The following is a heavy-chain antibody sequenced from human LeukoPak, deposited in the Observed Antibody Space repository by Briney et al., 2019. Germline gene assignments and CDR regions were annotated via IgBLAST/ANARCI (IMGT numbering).Heavy chain of an antibody. CDR1: GISISSSYSY. CDR2: INHSGST. D-gene: IGHD3-10*01. V-gene: IGHV4-39*07. J-gene: IGHJ6*03. Sequence: SETLSLTCTVSGISISSSYSYWGWIRQPPGMGLEWIGEINHSGSTNYNPSLKSRVTISVDTSKNQFSLKLSSVTAADTAVYYCARLKGYGSGSYQTNYYYYYMDVWGKGTTVTISS. CDR3: ARLKGYGSGSYQTNYYYYYMDV.